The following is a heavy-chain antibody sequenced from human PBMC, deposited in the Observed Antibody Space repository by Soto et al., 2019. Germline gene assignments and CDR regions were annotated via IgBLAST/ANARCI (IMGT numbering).Heavy chain of an antibody. V-gene: IGHV1-46*01. CDR2: INPSGGST. CDR3: ARDTRRELLHTSDYYYYGMDV. J-gene: IGHJ6*02. CDR1: GYTFTSYY. Sequence: GASVKVSCTASGYTFTSYYMHWVRQAPGQGLEWMGIINPSGGSTSYAQKFQGRVTMTRDTSTSTVYMELSSLRSEDTAVYYCARDTRRELLHTSDYYYYGMDVWGQGTTVTVSS. D-gene: IGHD1-26*01.